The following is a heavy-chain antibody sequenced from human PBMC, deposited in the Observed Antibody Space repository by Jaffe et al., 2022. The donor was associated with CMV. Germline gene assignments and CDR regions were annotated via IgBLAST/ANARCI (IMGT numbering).Heavy chain of an antibody. D-gene: IGHD3-10*01. Sequence: QVQLQQWGAGLLKPSETLSLTCAVYGGSFSGYYWGWVRQSPGKGLEWIGEINRGGSTNYNPSLKSRLTISVDTSKNQFSLKLSSVTAADTAVYYCARGLGSGSFYHYWGQGTLVTVSS. V-gene: IGHV4-34*01. CDR1: GGSFSGYY. CDR2: INRGGST. J-gene: IGHJ4*02. CDR3: ARGLGSGSFYHY.